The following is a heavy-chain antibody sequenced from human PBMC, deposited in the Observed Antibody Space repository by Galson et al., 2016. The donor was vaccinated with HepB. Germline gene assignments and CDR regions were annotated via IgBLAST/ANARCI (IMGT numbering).Heavy chain of an antibody. V-gene: IGHV3-33*01. CDR1: GFTFRNYG. D-gene: IGHD1-7*01. CDR3: ARRGTDPDAFHI. CDR2: ISYDGNNK. Sequence: SLRLSCAASGFTFRNYGMHWVRQAPGKGLEWVAVISYDGNNKYYADSVNGRFTISRDNSKNTLYLQMHSLRAEDAAVDYCARRGTDPDAFHIWGQGTVVTVSS. J-gene: IGHJ3*02.